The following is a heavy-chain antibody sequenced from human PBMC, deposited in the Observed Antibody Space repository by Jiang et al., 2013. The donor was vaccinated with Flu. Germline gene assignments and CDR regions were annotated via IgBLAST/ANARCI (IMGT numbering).Heavy chain of an antibody. CDR1: GYSFTKYA. Sequence: SGAEVKKPGASVRVSCKASGYSFTKYAIHWVRQAPGQRLEWMGWINSGNGNTKYSQKFKGRVTITRDTSASTAYMEVSSLRSEDTAVYYCARDPLDCADGECADYYYYGLDVWGQGT. V-gene: IGHV1-3*01. D-gene: IGHD2-8*01. CDR3: ARDPLDCADGECADYYYYGLDV. J-gene: IGHJ6*02. CDR2: INSGNGNT.